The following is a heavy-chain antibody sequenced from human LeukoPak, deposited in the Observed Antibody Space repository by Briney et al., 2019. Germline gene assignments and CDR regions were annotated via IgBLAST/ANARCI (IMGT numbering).Heavy chain of an antibody. CDR3: ARERFLLWRAPFDY. J-gene: IGHJ4*02. D-gene: IGHD3-10*01. V-gene: IGHV4-39*07. Sequence: PSDTLSLTCTVSGGSISSSSYYWAWIRQPPGKGLEWIGSIHYSGSTYYNPSLQSRVTISIDTSKNQFSLKLRFVTAADTAVYYCARERFLLWRAPFDYWGQGTLVTVSS. CDR2: IHYSGST. CDR1: GGSISSSSYY.